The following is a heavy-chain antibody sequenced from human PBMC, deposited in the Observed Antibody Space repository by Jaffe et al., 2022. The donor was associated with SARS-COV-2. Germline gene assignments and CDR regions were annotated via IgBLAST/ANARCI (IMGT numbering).Heavy chain of an antibody. V-gene: IGHV1-46*01. CDR1: GYTFTSYY. CDR2: INPSGGST. CDR3: ARDGGLDYYDSSGYYQIPTGFDY. D-gene: IGHD3-22*01. Sequence: QVQLVQSGAEVKKPGASVKVSCKASGYTFTSYYMHWVRQAPGQGLEWMGIINPSGGSTSYAQKFQGRVTMTRDTSTSTVYMELSSLRSEDTAVYYCARDGGLDYYDSSGYYQIPTGFDYWGQGTLVTVSS. J-gene: IGHJ4*02.